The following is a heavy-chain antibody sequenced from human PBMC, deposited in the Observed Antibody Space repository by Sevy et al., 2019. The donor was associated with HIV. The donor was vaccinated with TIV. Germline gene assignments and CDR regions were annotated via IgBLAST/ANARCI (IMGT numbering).Heavy chain of an antibody. CDR2: ILPIFGLA. CDR3: ARVGYYDSSGHYPFDY. V-gene: IGHV1-69*13. D-gene: IGHD3-22*01. J-gene: IGHJ4*02. CDR1: GGTFTSYS. Sequence: APVKVSCKASGGTFTSYSISWVRQAPGQGLEWMGGILPIFGLAHYAQKFQGRVTITADESTSTAYMELSSLRSEDTAVYYCARVGYYDSSGHYPFDYWGQGTLVTVSS.